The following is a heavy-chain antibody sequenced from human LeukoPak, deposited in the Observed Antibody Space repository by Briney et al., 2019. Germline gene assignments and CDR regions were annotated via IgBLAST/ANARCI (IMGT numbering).Heavy chain of an antibody. Sequence: ASVKVSCKASGGTFSSYAISWVRQAPGQGLEWMGRIIPILGIANYAQKFQGRVTITADKSTSTAYMELSSLRSEDTAVYYCARDRDDDPITINDYWGQGTLVTVSS. D-gene: IGHD3-9*01. CDR2: IIPILGIA. CDR3: ARDRDDDPITINDY. V-gene: IGHV1-69*04. CDR1: GGTFSSYA. J-gene: IGHJ4*02.